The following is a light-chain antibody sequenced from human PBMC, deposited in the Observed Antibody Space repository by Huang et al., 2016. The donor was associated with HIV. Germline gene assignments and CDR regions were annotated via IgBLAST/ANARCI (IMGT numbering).Light chain of an antibody. Sequence: EIVLTQSPATLSVSPGERATLSCRASQSVSINLAWYQHRLGQAPRLLIYGPSTRASGVPARFSGSGSGTDFTLTINSLQSEDFGVYYCQQHDNWPWTFGQGTKVENK. CDR2: GPS. CDR3: QQHDNWPWT. J-gene: IGKJ1*01. V-gene: IGKV3-15*01. CDR1: QSVSIN.